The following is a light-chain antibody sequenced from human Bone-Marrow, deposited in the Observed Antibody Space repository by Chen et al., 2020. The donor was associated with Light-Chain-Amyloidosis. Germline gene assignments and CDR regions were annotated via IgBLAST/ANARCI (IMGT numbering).Light chain of an antibody. V-gene: IGLV6-57*01. CDR1: SGSITTNY. CDR3: QSYQGSSQGV. CDR2: EDD. Sequence: NFMLTQPHSVSESPGKTVIISCTRSSGSITTNYVQWYQQRPGRSPTTVIYEDDQRPSGVPDRVSGSIDMSSNSASLTISGLKTEDEADYDCQSYQGSSQGVFGGGTKLTVL. J-gene: IGLJ3*02.